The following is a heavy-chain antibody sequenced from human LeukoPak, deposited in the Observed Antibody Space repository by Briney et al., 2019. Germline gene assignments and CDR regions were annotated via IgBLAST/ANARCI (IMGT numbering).Heavy chain of an antibody. CDR3: ARDMPLYGNPGIAVAGPYYFDY. D-gene: IGHD6-19*01. CDR2: IIPIFGTA. CDR1: GGTFSSYA. J-gene: IGHJ4*02. V-gene: IGHV1-69*05. Sequence: SVKVSCKASGGTFSSYAISWVPQAPGQGLEWMGRIIPIFGTANYAQKFQGRVTITTDESTSTAYMELSSLRSEDTAVYYCARDMPLYGNPGIAVAGPYYFDYWGQGTLVTVSS.